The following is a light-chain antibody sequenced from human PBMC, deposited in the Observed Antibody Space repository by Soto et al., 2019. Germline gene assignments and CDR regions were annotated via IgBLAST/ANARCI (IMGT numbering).Light chain of an antibody. CDR2: WSS. CDR3: QQYYTTPPYT. CDR1: QSALHSSNKKNY. V-gene: IGKV4-1*01. Sequence: DIVMTQSPDSLAVSLGERATINCKSRQSALHSSNKKNYLAWYQQKPGQPPKLLIYWSSTQESGVPDRFSGSGSGTDFTLTISSLQAEDVAVYYCQQYYTTPPYTFGQGTKLEIK. J-gene: IGKJ2*01.